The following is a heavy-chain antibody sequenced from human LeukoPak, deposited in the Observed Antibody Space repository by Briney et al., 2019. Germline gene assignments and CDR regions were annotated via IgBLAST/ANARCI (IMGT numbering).Heavy chain of an antibody. CDR2: ISTSGSP. J-gene: IGHJ5*02. CDR3: AKDMVRGATRWFDP. V-gene: IGHV3-23*01. D-gene: IGHD3-10*01. CDR1: GLSFRSYA. Sequence: GGSLRHSCVASGLSFRSYAITWVRQAPGTGLEWVSTISTSGSPYYADSVKGRFTISRDNSKNTLYLQMNSLRAEDTAVYYCAKDMVRGATRWFDPWGQGTLVTVSS.